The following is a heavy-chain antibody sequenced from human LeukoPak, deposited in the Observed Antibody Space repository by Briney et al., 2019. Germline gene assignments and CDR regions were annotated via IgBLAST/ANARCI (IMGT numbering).Heavy chain of an antibody. CDR2: IYYSGST. CDR3: TREREMATMMAAFDI. J-gene: IGHJ3*02. D-gene: IGHD5-24*01. CDR1: GGSISSYY. V-gene: IGHV4-59*01. Sequence: SETLSLTCTVSGGSISSYYWSWIRQPPGKGLEWIGYIYYSGSTNYNPSLKSRVTISVDTSKNQFSLKLSSVTAADTAVYYCTREREMATMMAAFDIWGQGTMVTVSS.